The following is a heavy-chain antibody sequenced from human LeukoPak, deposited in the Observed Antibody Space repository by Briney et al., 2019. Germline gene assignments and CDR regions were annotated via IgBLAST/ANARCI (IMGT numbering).Heavy chain of an antibody. CDR2: IYSGGST. Sequence: GGSLRLSCAASGFIVSSNYMSWVRQAPGKGLEWVSVIYSGGSTYYADSVKGRFTTSRDTSKNTLYLQMNSLRAEDTAVYYCARHGSGSELFDYWGQGTLVTVSS. V-gene: IGHV3-53*01. D-gene: IGHD3-10*01. J-gene: IGHJ4*02. CDR3: ARHGSGSELFDY. CDR1: GFIVSSNY.